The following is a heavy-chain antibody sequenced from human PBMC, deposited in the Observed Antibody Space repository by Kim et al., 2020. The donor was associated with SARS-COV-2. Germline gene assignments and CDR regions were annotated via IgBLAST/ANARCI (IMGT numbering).Heavy chain of an antibody. CDR1: GFTFSIYE. Sequence: GGSLRLSCAASGFTFSIYEMNWVRQAPGKGLEWVSYISTSGGTIYYADSVKGRFTISRDNAKNSLYLQMNSLRAEDTAVYYCARIHSNYIRPYYYYYMDVWGKGTTVTVSS. D-gene: IGHD4-4*01. CDR3: ARIHSNYIRPYYYYYMDV. V-gene: IGHV3-48*03. CDR2: ISTSGGTI. J-gene: IGHJ6*03.